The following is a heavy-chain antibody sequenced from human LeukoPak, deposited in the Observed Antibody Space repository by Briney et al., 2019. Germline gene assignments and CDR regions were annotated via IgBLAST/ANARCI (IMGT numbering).Heavy chain of an antibody. V-gene: IGHV3-33*01. CDR3: ARDAATSVGMPHY. J-gene: IGHJ4*02. CDR1: GFTFSSYG. CDR2: IWSDGSTK. D-gene: IGHD2-2*01. Sequence: PGGSLRLSCVASGFTFSSYGMHWVRQAPGKGLEWVATIWSDGSTKYYVGSVKGRFTISRDSSKSTLYLQMNSLRAEDTAVYYCARDAATSVGMPHYWGQGTVVTVSS.